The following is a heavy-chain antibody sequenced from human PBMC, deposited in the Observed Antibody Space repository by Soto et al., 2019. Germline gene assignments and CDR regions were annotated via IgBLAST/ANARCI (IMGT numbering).Heavy chain of an antibody. CDR3: ARDRSSSWHTYTYRYFDL. J-gene: IGHJ2*01. V-gene: IGHV1-18*01. CDR2: ISAYNGNT. CDR1: GYTFTSYG. Sequence: QVQLVQSGAEVKKPGASVKVSCKASGYTFTSYGISWVRQAPGQGLEWMGWISAYNGNTNYSQKLQGRVTMTTDTSTSTAYMELRSLRSDDTAVYYCARDRSSSWHTYTYRYFDLWGRGTLVTVSS. D-gene: IGHD6-13*01.